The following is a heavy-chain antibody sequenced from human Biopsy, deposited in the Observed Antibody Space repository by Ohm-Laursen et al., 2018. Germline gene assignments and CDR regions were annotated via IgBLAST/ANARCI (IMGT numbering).Heavy chain of an antibody. D-gene: IGHD3-22*01. V-gene: IGHV4-31*01. Sequence: SEPLSLTCTVSGGSIGGGEYYWNWIRQHPGKGLEWIGLISYSGTTFYNPSLESLLTISIDTSKNHFSLNLRSVTAADTAVYYCARGVPHYDGSGFPLAGYWYFDLWGRGTLVTVSS. J-gene: IGHJ2*01. CDR2: ISYSGTT. CDR1: GGSIGGGEYY. CDR3: ARGVPHYDGSGFPLAGYWYFDL.